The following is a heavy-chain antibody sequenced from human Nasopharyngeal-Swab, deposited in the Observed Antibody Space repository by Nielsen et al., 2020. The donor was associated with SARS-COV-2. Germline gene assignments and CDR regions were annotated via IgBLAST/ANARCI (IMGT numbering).Heavy chain of an antibody. CDR3: ARSLAAAGYDY. CDR1: GGSISSGDYY. D-gene: IGHD6-13*01. CDR2: IYYSGST. V-gene: IGHV4-30-4*01. Sequence: SETRSLTGNVSGGSISSGDYYWIWIGQPPGKGLEWIGYIYYSGSTYYNPSLKSRVTISVDTSKNQFSLKLSSVTAADTAVYYCARSLAAAGYDYWGQGTLVTVSS. J-gene: IGHJ4*02.